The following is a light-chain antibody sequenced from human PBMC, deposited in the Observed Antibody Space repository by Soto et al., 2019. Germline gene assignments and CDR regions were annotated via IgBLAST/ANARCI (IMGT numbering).Light chain of an antibody. CDR3: SSYTTTDPYV. Sequence: QSALTRPASVSGSPGQSITISCTGTSSDVGAYDYVSWYQQHPGKAPKYLIYEVSNRPSGISDRFSGSKSGTTASLTISALQAEDEADYYCSSYTTTDPYVFGTGTKVTVL. J-gene: IGLJ1*01. CDR2: EVS. CDR1: SSDVGAYDY. V-gene: IGLV2-14*01.